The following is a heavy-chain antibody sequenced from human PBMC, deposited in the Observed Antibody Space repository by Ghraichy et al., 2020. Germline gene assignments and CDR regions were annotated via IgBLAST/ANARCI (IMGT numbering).Heavy chain of an antibody. V-gene: IGHV3-48*02. CDR1: EFSFSTYS. J-gene: IGHJ4*02. D-gene: IGHD2-15*01. CDR2: INGGSGTI. CDR3: ARVGSCSGGNCYGFDY. Sequence: GGSLRLSCVASEFSFSTYSMSWVRQAPGKGLDLVSYINGGSGTIYYSDSVKGRFTISRDNAKNSLYLQMSGLRDEDTAVYYCARVGSCSGGNCYGFDYWGQGILVTVSS.